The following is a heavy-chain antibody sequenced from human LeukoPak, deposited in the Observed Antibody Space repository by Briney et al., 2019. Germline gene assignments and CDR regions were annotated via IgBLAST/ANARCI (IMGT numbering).Heavy chain of an antibody. J-gene: IGHJ5*02. CDR1: GGSITSDY. Sequence: SETLSLTCIVSGGSITSDYWSWIRQPPGKGLEWIGYIYYSGSTNYNPSLKSRVTISVDTSKNQFSLKLSSVTAADTAVYYCARAGGWFDPWGQGTLVTVSS. CDR2: IYYSGST. V-gene: IGHV4-59*01. CDR3: ARAGGWFDP.